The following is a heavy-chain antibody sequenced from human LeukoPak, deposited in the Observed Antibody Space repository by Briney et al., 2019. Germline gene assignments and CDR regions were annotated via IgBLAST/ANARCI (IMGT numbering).Heavy chain of an antibody. D-gene: IGHD3-10*01. CDR3: ARLGYYGSGSYYIYYYYYMDV. CDR1: GGSFSGYY. Sequence: PSETLSLTCAVYGGSFSGYYWSWIRQPPGKGLEWIGEINHSGGTNYNPSLKSRVTISVDTSKNQFSLKLSSVTAADTAVYYCARLGYYGSGSYYIYYYYYMDVWGKGTTVTISS. CDR2: INHSGGT. V-gene: IGHV4-34*01. J-gene: IGHJ6*03.